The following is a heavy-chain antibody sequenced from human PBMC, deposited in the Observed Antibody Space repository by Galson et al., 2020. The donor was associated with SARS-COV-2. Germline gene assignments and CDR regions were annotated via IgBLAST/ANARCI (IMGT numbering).Heavy chain of an antibody. CDR2: ISSGSSYI. D-gene: IGHD3-16*01. Sequence: GESLKISCAASGFTFSSYSMNWVRHAPGKGLEWVSSISSGSSYIYYADSVKGRFTISRDNAKNSLFLQMNSLRTEDTAVYYCARLGGMATTPDRYYFYGLDVWGQGTTVTVSS. J-gene: IGHJ6*02. CDR1: GFTFSSYS. CDR3: ARLGGMATTPDRYYFYGLDV. V-gene: IGHV3-21*01.